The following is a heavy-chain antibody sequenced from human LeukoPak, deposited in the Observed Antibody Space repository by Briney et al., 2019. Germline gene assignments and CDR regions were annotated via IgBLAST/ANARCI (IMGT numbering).Heavy chain of an antibody. CDR1: GFTFTTSW. V-gene: IGHV3-7*01. D-gene: IGHD5-12*01. Sequence: GGSLRLSCAASGFTFTTSWMHWVRQAPGKGLAWLANIKQDGSARNYVDSVKGRFTISRDNAKNSLYLQMDSLRVEDTAIYYCAKETVVATLYYYYYYGMDVWGQGTTVTVSS. CDR2: IKQDGSAR. J-gene: IGHJ6*02. CDR3: AKETVVATLYYYYYYGMDV.